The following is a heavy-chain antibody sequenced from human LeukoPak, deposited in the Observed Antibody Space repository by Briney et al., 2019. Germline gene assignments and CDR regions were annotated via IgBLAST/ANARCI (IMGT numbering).Heavy chain of an antibody. D-gene: IGHD5-18*01. V-gene: IGHV4-59*01. Sequence: PSETLSLTXTVSGGSISSYYWSWIRQPPGKGLEWIGYIYYSGSTNYNPSLKSRVTISVDTSKNQFSLKLSSVTAADTAVYYCARGSYSPDFDYWGQGTLVTVSS. CDR1: GGSISSYY. CDR3: ARGSYSPDFDY. J-gene: IGHJ4*02. CDR2: IYYSGST.